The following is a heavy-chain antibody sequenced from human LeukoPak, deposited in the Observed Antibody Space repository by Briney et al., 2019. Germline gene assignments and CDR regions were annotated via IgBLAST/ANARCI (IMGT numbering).Heavy chain of an antibody. D-gene: IGHD6-13*01. J-gene: IGHJ4*02. CDR2: ISGGGGST. CDR1: GFTFSRYW. V-gene: IGHV3-23*01. CDR3: AKTVAATGTFPYDH. Sequence: PGGSLRLSCAGSGFTFSRYWMTWVRQAPGKGLEWVSTISGGGGSTYYADSVKGRFTISRDNSKNTLYLQMNSLRAEDTAVHYRAKTVAATGTFPYDHWGQGTLVSVSS.